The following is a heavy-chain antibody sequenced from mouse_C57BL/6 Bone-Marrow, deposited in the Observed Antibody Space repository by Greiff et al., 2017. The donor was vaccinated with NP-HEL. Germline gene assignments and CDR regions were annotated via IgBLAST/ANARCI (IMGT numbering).Heavy chain of an antibody. CDR2: IDPENGDT. CDR3: TTEEDDYDAFFAY. CDR1: GFNIKDDY. V-gene: IGHV14-4*01. D-gene: IGHD2-4*01. J-gene: IGHJ3*01. Sequence: VQLQQSGAELVRPGASVKLSCTASGFNIKDDYMHWVKQRPEQGLEWIGWIDPENGDTEYASKFQGKATITADQSSNTAYLQLSSLTSEDTAVYYCTTEEDDYDAFFAYWGQGTLVTVSA.